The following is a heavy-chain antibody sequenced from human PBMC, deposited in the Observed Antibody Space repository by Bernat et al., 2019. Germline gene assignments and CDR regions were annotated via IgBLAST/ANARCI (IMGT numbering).Heavy chain of an antibody. CDR3: ARAFYYGAYEGAFDY. CDR2: ISSRGNSM. CDR1: GFTFRTYE. Sequence: EVHLEESGGGLVQPGGSLRLSCAVSGFTFRTYEMNWVRQAPGKGLEWISYISSRGNSMYYADSVKGRFTISRDNAKNSLYLQMHSLRADDTAVYYCARAFYYGAYEGAFDYWGQGTLVTVS. V-gene: IGHV3-48*03. D-gene: IGHD4-17*01. J-gene: IGHJ4*02.